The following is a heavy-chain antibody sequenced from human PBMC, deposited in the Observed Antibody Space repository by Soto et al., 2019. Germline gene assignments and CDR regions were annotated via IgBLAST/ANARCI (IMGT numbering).Heavy chain of an antibody. Sequence: PGGSLRLSCTTSGFSFRDYAMSFGDYAMSWVRQAPGKGLEWVGFIRSKPYGGTTEYAASVKGRFTISRDDSKSIAYLQMNSLKTEDTAVYYCTREGGREMATSSYYYYGMDVWGQGTTVTVSS. CDR1: GFSFRDYAMSFGDYA. CDR3: TREGGREMATSSYYYYGMDV. CDR2: IRSKPYGGTT. J-gene: IGHJ6*02. D-gene: IGHD5-12*01. V-gene: IGHV3-49*04.